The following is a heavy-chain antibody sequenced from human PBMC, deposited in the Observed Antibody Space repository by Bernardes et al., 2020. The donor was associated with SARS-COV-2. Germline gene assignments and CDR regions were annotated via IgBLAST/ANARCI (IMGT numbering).Heavy chain of an antibody. J-gene: IGHJ4*02. V-gene: IGHV3-23*01. CDR3: AKAPGSGWDSDYFDS. Sequence: GGSLRLSCAASGFTFSSCAMSWVRQAPGKGLEWVSIIPDNGRTTYYADSVKGRFTISRDNSRNTLYLQMESLTAEDTARYYCAKAPGSGWDSDYFDSWGQGTLVTVSS. D-gene: IGHD6-19*01. CDR2: IPDNGRTT. CDR1: GFTFSSCA.